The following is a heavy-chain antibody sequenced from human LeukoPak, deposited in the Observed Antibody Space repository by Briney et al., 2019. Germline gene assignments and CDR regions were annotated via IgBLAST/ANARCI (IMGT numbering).Heavy chain of an antibody. J-gene: IGHJ5*02. CDR2: VVPNRGAT. V-gene: IGHV1-2*02. Sequence: GASVKVSCKASGYTFTGYYMHWVRLAPGPGLEWMGWVVPNRGATNYAQQFQGRVTMTRDTSLSPAYMELSRVISDDPALYYRTRVVAAKTAVLFLPWGEGT. CDR3: TRVVAAKTAVLFLP. D-gene: IGHD1-26*01. CDR1: GYTFTGYY.